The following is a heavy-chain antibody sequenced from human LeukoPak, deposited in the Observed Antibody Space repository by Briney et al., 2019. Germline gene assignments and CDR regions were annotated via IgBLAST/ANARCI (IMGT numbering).Heavy chain of an antibody. CDR2: ISSSSSTI. D-gene: IGHD2-2*01. CDR1: GFTFSSYS. Sequence: GGSLRLSCAASGFTFSSYSMNWVRQAPGKGLEWVSYISSSSSTIYYADSVKGRFTISRDNAKNSLYLQMNSLRAEDTAVYYCARDGIRIVVVPAAEYYYYYGMDVWGQGTLVTVSS. V-gene: IGHV3-48*04. J-gene: IGHJ6*02. CDR3: ARDGIRIVVVPAAEYYYYYGMDV.